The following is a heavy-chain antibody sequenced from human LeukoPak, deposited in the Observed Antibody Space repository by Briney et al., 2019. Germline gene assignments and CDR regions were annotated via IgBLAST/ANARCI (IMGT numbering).Heavy chain of an antibody. V-gene: IGHV3-48*01. CDR2: ISSSSSTI. CDR3: ARPRGGYYYDSSGYYW. J-gene: IGHJ4*02. Sequence: GGSLRLSCAASGFTFSSYSMNWVRQAPGKGLEWVSYISSSSSTIYYADSVKGRFTISRDNPKNSLYLQMNSLRAEDTAVYYCARPRGGYYYDSSGYYWWGQGTLVTVSS. D-gene: IGHD3-22*01. CDR1: GFTFSSYS.